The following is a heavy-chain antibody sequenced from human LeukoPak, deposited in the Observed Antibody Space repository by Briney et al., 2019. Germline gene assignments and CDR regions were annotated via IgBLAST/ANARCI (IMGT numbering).Heavy chain of an antibody. Sequence: PSETLSLTCAVYGGSFSGYYWSWIRQPPGKGLEWIGEINHSGSTNYNPSLKSRVTISVDTSKNQFSLKLSSVTAADTAVYYCARGYYYYDSSGFDYWGQGTLVTVSS. J-gene: IGHJ4*02. D-gene: IGHD3-22*01. CDR1: GGSFSGYY. CDR2: INHSGST. V-gene: IGHV4-34*01. CDR3: ARGYYYYDSSGFDY.